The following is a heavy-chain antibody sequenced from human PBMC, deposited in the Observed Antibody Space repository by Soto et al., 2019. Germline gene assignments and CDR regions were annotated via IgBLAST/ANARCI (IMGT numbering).Heavy chain of an antibody. V-gene: IGHV1-46*01. CDR1: QNTSTHFY. Sequence: SGNFSCNASQNTSTHFYIHWQRQAPGQGLEWMGIINPSGGSTTYPQKFQGRVTMTRDTSTSTAYMELSSLRSEDTAVYYCERDPLYSSSWYLFDDWGQGTLAPASS. CDR2: INPSGGST. D-gene: IGHD6-13*01. J-gene: IGHJ4*02. CDR3: ERDPLYSSSWYLFDD.